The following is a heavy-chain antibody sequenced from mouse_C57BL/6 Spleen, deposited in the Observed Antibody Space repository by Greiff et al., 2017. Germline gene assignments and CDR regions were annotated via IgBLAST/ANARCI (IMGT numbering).Heavy chain of an antibody. Sequence: QVQLKESGPGLVQPSPSLSITCTVSGFSLTSYGVHWVRQSPGQGLEWLGVIWSGGSTDYNAAFLSRLSISKDNSKSQVFFKMNSLQADDTAIYYCARPLYYDFYAMDYWGQGTSVTVSS. CDR2: IWSGGST. CDR3: ARPLYYDFYAMDY. V-gene: IGHV2-2*01. CDR1: GFSLTSYG. J-gene: IGHJ4*01. D-gene: IGHD2-4*01.